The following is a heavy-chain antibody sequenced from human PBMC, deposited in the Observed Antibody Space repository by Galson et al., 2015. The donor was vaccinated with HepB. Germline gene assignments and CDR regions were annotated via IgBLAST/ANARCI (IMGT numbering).Heavy chain of an antibody. CDR1: GFTFSSYG. Sequence: SLRLSCAASGFTFSSYGMHWVRQAPGKGLEWVAFIRYDGSDKYYAASVRGRFAISRDNSKNTLYLLMSSLRVEDTAIYYCAKATELPQDYWGQGTLVTVSS. D-gene: IGHD3-10*01. CDR3: AKATELPQDY. J-gene: IGHJ4*02. V-gene: IGHV3-30*02. CDR2: IRYDGSDK.